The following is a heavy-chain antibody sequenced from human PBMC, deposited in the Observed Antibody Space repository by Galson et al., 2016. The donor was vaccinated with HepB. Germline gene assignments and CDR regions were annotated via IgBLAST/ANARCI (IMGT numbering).Heavy chain of an antibody. V-gene: IGHV3-30*15. CDR3: ARGEIGTTLD. D-gene: IGHD4-23*01. Sequence: SLRLSCAASGFTFYTFTMHWVRQSPGKGPECVADISFDGSNRPYADSVRGRFTISRDNPRNTLYLQLGSLTSEDTAVYYCARGEIGTTLDWGQGALVTVSS. J-gene: IGHJ4*02. CDR1: GFTFYTFT. CDR2: ISFDGSNR.